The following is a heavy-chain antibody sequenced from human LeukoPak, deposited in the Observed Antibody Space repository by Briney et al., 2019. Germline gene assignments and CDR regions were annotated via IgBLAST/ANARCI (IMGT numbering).Heavy chain of an antibody. CDR1: GFTFSDYY. J-gene: IGHJ4*02. CDR2: ISSSGGST. Sequence: GGSLRLSCAASGFTFSDYYVSWIRQAPGKGLEWLSHISSSGGSTSYADSVKGRFTISRDNAKKSLFLHMSSLRAEDTAVYYCARVGDAAGTTHADYWGQGTLVTVSS. CDR3: ARVGDAAGTTHADY. V-gene: IGHV3-11*01. D-gene: IGHD6-13*01.